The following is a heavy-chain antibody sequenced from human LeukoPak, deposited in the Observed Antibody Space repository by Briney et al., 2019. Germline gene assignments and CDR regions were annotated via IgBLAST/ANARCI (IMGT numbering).Heavy chain of an antibody. J-gene: IGHJ3*02. Sequence: SETLSLTCTVSGYSISSGYYWGWIRQPPGKGLEWIGSIYHSGSTYYNPSLKSRVTISVDTSKNQFSLKLSSVTAADTAVYYCARDLPLYGSGSYPSGAFDIWGQGTMVTVSS. CDR3: ARDLPLYGSGSYPSGAFDI. D-gene: IGHD1-26*01. V-gene: IGHV4-38-2*02. CDR1: GYSISSGYY. CDR2: IYHSGST.